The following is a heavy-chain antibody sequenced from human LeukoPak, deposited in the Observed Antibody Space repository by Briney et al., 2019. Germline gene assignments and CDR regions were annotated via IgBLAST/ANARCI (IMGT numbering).Heavy chain of an antibody. CDR1: GFTFSSYW. V-gene: IGHV3-74*01. CDR2: INTDGTST. CDR3: ARCGYCSGGDCSFSCPDF. J-gene: IGHJ4*02. D-gene: IGHD2-21*02. Sequence: PGGSLRLSCAASGFTFSSYWMHWVRQAPGKGLVWVSRINTDGTSTYHVDSVKGRFTISKDNAKNTLYLQLNSLRVEDTAVYYCARCGYCSGGDCSFSCPDFWGQGTLVTVSS.